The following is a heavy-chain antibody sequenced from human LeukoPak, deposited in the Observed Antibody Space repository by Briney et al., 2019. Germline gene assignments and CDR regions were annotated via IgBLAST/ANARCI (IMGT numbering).Heavy chain of an antibody. V-gene: IGHV4-34*01. D-gene: IGHD1-26*01. CDR1: GGPFSGYF. Sequence: SETLSLTCTVYGGPFSGYFWTWIRQPPGKGLEWIGEISHTGSTNYNPSLKSRVTISVDTSKNQFSLKLSSVTAADTAVYYCARSNSGSYRELDYWGQGALVTVSS. CDR2: ISHTGST. J-gene: IGHJ4*02. CDR3: ARSNSGSYRELDY.